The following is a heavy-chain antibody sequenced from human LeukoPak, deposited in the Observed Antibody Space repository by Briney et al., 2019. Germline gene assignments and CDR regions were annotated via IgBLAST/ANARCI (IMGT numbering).Heavy chain of an antibody. D-gene: IGHD2-15*01. CDR2: TNTDGSST. J-gene: IGHJ4*02. CDR3: ARETSGSFPY. V-gene: IGHV3-74*03. CDR1: GFTFSSYW. Sequence: PGGSLRLSCAASGFTFSSYWMHWVRQAPGKGLVWVSGTNTDGSSTMYADSVKGRFTISRDNSKNTLYLQMNNLSAEDTAVYYCARETSGSFPYWGQGTLVTVSS.